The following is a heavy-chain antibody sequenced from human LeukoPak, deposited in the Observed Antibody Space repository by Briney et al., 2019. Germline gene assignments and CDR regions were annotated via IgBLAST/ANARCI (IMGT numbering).Heavy chain of an antibody. J-gene: IGHJ6*03. CDR2: ISWNSGSI. D-gene: IGHD1-1*01. V-gene: IGHV3-9*01. CDR1: GFTFDDYA. CDR3: ATGFFYYYYMDV. Sequence: GGSLRLSCAASGFTFDDYAMHWVRQAPGKGLEWVSGISWNSGSIGYADSVKGRFTISRDNAKNSLYLQMNSLRAEDTAVYYCATGFFYYYYMDVWGKGTTVTISS.